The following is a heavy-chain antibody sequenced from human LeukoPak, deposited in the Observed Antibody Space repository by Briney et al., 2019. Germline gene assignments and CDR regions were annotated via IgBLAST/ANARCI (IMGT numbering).Heavy chain of an antibody. CDR1: GYTFTSYG. CDR2: ISAYNGNT. CDR3: AKDFQYAPAAPSDWFDP. D-gene: IGHD2-2*01. J-gene: IGHJ5*02. Sequence: ASVKVSCKASGYTFTSYGISWVRQAPGQGLEWMGWISAYNGNTNYAQKLQGRVTMTTDTSTSTAYMELRSLRSDDTAVYYCAKDFQYAPAAPSDWFDPWGQGTLVTVSS. V-gene: IGHV1-18*01.